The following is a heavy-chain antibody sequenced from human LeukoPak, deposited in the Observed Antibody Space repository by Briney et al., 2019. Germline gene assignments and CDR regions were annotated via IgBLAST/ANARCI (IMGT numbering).Heavy chain of an antibody. CDR2: IWYDGSNK. Sequence: PGRSLRLSCAASGFTFSSYGMHWVRQAPGKGLEWVAVIWYDGSNKYYADSVKGRFTISRDNSKNTLYLQMNSLRAEDTAVYYCAKDPRIAAMATSYFDYWGQGTLVTVSS. V-gene: IGHV3-33*06. CDR1: GFTFSSYG. CDR3: AKDPRIAAMATSYFDY. D-gene: IGHD5-18*01. J-gene: IGHJ4*02.